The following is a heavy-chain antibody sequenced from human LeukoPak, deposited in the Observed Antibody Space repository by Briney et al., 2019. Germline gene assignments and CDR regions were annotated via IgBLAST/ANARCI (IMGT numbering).Heavy chain of an antibody. Sequence: SETLSLTCSVSGGSISSYYWSWIRQPPGKGLEWIGYIYYSGSTNYNPSLKSRVTKSVDTSKNQFSLKLSSVTAADTAVYYCARGPYLHAHDAFDVWGQGTMVTVSS. V-gene: IGHV4-59*01. J-gene: IGHJ3*01. CDR1: GGSISSYY. CDR2: IYYSGST. D-gene: IGHD2/OR15-2a*01. CDR3: ARGPYLHAHDAFDV.